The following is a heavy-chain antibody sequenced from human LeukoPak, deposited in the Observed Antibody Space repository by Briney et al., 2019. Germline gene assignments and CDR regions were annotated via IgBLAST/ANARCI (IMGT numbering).Heavy chain of an antibody. CDR3: ARPTAAGRGLSDY. CDR2: IYPGDSDT. CDR1: GYNFTSYW. Sequence: GESLKISCKGSGYNFTSYWIGWVRQMPGKGLEWMGIIYPGDSDTRYSPSSQGQVTISADKSISTAYLQWSSLKASDAAMYYCARPTAAGRGLSDYWGQGTLVTVSS. J-gene: IGHJ4*02. D-gene: IGHD6-13*01. V-gene: IGHV5-51*01.